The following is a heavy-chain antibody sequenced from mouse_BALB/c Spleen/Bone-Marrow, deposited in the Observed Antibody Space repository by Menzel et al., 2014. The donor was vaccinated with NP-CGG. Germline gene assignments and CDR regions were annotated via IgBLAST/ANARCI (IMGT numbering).Heavy chain of an antibody. D-gene: IGHD1-1*01. CDR1: GFSLTSYG. J-gene: IGHJ4*01. CDR3: ARGSYYEGAMDY. Sequence: VKLQESGPGLVAPSQSLSITCTVSGFSLTSYGLHWVRQPPGKVLEWLGVIWAGGSTNYNSALMSRLSISKDNSKSQVFLKMNSQQTDDTAMYYCARGSYYEGAMDYWGQGTSVTVSS. V-gene: IGHV2-9*02. CDR2: IWAGGST.